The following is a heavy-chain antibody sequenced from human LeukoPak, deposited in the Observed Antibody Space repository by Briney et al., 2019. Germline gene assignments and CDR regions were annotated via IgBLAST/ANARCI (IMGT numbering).Heavy chain of an antibody. J-gene: IGHJ4*02. CDR2: ISYDGSNK. Sequence: PGGSLRLSCAASGFTFSSYGMHWVRQAPGKGLEWVAVISYDGSNKYYADSVKGRFTISRDNSKNTLYLQMNSLRAEDTAVYYCAINYGSGSYPIDYWGQGTLVTVS. CDR3: AINYGSGSYPIDY. V-gene: IGHV3-30*03. D-gene: IGHD3-10*01. CDR1: GFTFSSYG.